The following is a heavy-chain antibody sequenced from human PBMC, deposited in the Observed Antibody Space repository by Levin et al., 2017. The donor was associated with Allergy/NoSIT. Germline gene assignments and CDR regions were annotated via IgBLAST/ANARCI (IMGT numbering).Heavy chain of an antibody. CDR3: ARGWRDSSGYYYFYGMDV. CDR2: IHHSGST. Sequence: SETLSLTCAVYGGSFNGYYWSWIRQTPGKGLEWIGEIHHSGSTNYNPSLKSRVTISEDTSKNQFSLKLTSVTAADTAVYYCARGWRDSSGYYYFYGMDVWGQGTTVSVSS. D-gene: IGHD3-22*01. J-gene: IGHJ6*02. CDR1: GGSFNGYY. V-gene: IGHV4-34*01.